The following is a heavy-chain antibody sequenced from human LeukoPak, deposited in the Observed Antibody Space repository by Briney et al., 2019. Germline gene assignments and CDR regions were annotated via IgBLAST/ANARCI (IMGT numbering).Heavy chain of an antibody. CDR3: ARLSSGYYFAPFFG. J-gene: IGHJ4*02. V-gene: IGHV5-51*01. CDR2: IYPGDSDT. Sequence: GESLQISFKGSGYSFSSYWIGWVRPMPGKGLEWMGIIYPGDSDTRYSPSFQGQVTISADKSISTAYLQWSSLKASDTAMYYCARLSSGYYFAPFFGWGQGTLVTVSS. CDR1: GYSFSSYW. D-gene: IGHD3-22*01.